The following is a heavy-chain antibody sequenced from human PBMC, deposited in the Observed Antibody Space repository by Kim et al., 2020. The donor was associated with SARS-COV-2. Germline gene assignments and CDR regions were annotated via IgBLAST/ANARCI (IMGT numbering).Heavy chain of an antibody. J-gene: IGHJ6*02. D-gene: IGHD4-17*01. CDR3: ARELTLTTEYYYYYYGVDV. Sequence: ASVKVSCKPSGYTFTSYYMHWVRQAPGQGLEWMGIINPSGGSTSYAQKFQGRVTMTRDTSTSTVYMELSSLRSEDTAVYYCARELTLTTEYYYYYYGVDVWGQGTAVTVSS. CDR2: INPSGGST. CDR1: GYTFTSYY. V-gene: IGHV1-46*03.